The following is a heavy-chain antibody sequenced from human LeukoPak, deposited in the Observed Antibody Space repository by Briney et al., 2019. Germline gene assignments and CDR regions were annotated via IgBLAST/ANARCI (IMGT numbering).Heavy chain of an antibody. J-gene: IGHJ3*02. CDR2: IIPIFGTA. D-gene: IGHD1-26*01. CDR3: ARSQLTREWDVAFDI. V-gene: IGHV1-69*01. CDR1: GGTFSSYA. Sequence: SVKVSCKASGGTFSSYAISWVRQAPGQGLEWMGGIIPIFGTANYAQKFQGRVTITADESTSTAYMELSSLRSEDTAVYYCARSQLTREWDVAFDIWGQGTMVTVSS.